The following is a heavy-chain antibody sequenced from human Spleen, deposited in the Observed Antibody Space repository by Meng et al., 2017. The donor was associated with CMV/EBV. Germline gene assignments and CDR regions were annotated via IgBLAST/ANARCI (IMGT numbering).Heavy chain of an antibody. D-gene: IGHD6-13*01. CDR3: AREKAIAAAGIIDAFDI. Sequence: GESLKISCAASGFTLSSYDIHWVRQAAGASLEWVSGIGSAGKTYYADSVRGRFTLSRENAKNSLYLQMNSLRAEDTAVYYCAREKAIAAAGIIDAFDIWGQGTMVTVSS. CDR1: GFTLSSYD. V-gene: IGHV3-13*01. CDR2: IGSAGKT. J-gene: IGHJ3*02.